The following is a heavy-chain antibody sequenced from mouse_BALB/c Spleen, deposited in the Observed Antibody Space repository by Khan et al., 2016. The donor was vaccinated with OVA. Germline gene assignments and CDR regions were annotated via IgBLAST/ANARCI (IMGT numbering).Heavy chain of an antibody. J-gene: IGHJ1*01. CDR3: ARDYGSSYRYFDV. CDR1: GYTFTDCA. Sequence: QVQLQQSGAELVRPGVSVKISCKGSGYTFTDCAMHWVKQSHAKSLEWIGVISTYYGDANYNQKFTGKATMTVDKSSSTAYMELARLTSEDSAIYYWARDYGSSYRYFDVWGAGTTVTVSS. V-gene: IGHV1S137*01. D-gene: IGHD1-1*01. CDR2: ISTYYGDA.